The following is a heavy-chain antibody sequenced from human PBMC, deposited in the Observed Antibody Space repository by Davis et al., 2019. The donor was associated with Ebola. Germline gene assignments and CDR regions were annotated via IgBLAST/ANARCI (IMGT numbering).Heavy chain of an antibody. CDR3: ARDRAYCTHGACFTRYHDYGLDV. CDR2: ISAYNGNT. J-gene: IGHJ6*04. CDR1: GYTFASHG. D-gene: IGHD2-8*01. V-gene: IGHV1-18*01. Sequence: ASVKVSCKASGYTFASHGITWVRQAPGQGLEWMGWISAYNGNTNYAQKVQGRVTMTTDTSTGTAYLDLRSLRSDDTAVYYCARDRAYCTHGACFTRYHDYGLDVWGKGTTVTVFS.